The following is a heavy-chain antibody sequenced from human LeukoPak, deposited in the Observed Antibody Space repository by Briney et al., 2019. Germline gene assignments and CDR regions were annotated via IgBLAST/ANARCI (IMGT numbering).Heavy chain of an antibody. J-gene: IGHJ1*01. D-gene: IGHD3-22*01. V-gene: IGHV3-33*01. CDR3: ARGDYYDSSGYSQYFQH. CDR1: GFTFSNYG. CDR2: IWYDGSNK. Sequence: GGSLRLSCAASGFTFSNYGVHWVRQAPGKGLEWVAVIWYDGSNKYYADSVKGRFTISRDNSKNTLYLQMNSLRAEDTAVYYCARGDYYDSSGYSQYFQHWGQGTLVTVSS.